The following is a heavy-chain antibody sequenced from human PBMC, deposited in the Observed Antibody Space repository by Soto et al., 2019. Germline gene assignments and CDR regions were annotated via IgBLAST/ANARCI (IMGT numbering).Heavy chain of an antibody. D-gene: IGHD2-2*01. Sequence: GWSLRLSCATSGFTFNIYWMHLVRQAPGKGLVWISRIKSDGSDTIYADSVKGRFTISRDNARNTLYLQMNSLRAEDTATYYCARDRTYHSDYWGKGTLVTVSS. J-gene: IGHJ4*02. V-gene: IGHV3-74*01. CDR2: IKSDGSDT. CDR1: GFTFNIYW. CDR3: ARDRTYHSDY.